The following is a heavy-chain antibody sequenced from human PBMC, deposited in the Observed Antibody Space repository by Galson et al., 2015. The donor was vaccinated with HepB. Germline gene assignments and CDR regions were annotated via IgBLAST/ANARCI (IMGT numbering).Heavy chain of an antibody. CDR2: VSGSGVKT. Sequence: SLRLSCAASGVAFSSYAMSWVRRTPEKGLEWVSGVSGSGVKTYYADSVKGRFTISRDNSKNTLYLQMNSLRAEDTAVYYCAKGSRVVVTTIPRYFFDYWGQGTLVTVSS. V-gene: IGHV3-23*01. CDR1: GVAFSSYA. CDR3: AKGSRVVVTTIPRYFFDY. J-gene: IGHJ4*02. D-gene: IGHD2-21*02.